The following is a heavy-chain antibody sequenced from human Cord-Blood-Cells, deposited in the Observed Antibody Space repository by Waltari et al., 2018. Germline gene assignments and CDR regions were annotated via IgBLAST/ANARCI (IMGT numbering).Heavy chain of an antibody. J-gene: IGHJ3*02. CDR3: ARRGIAAAGDAFDI. V-gene: IGHV4-39*01. Sequence: QLQLQESGPGLVKSSETLSLTCTVPGGSLSSSSYCLGWIRQPPGKGLEWIGSIYYSGSTYSNPSLKSRVTISVDTSKNQFSLKLSSVTAADTAVYYCARRGIAAAGDAFDIWGQGTMVTVSS. CDR2: IYYSGST. CDR1: GGSLSSSSYC. D-gene: IGHD6-13*01.